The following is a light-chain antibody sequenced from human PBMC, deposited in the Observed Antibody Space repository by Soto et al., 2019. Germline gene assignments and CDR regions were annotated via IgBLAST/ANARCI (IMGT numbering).Light chain of an antibody. Sequence: DIQMTQSPSSVSASVGDRVTITCRASQSISRFLAWYQQKPGRAPSLLIYGASTVQTGVPARFSGSGSGTDFTLTISILQPEDRATYYCQQAATFPWTFGQGTKVEIK. CDR2: GAS. V-gene: IGKV1-12*01. CDR3: QQAATFPWT. J-gene: IGKJ1*01. CDR1: QSISRF.